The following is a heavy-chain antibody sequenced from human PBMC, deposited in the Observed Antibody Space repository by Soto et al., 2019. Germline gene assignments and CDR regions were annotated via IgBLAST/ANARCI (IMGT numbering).Heavy chain of an antibody. V-gene: IGHV3-30-3*01. Sequence: PGGSLRLSCAASGFTFSSYAMHWVRQAPGKGLEWVAVISYDGSNKYYADSVKGRFTISRDNSKNTLYLQMNSLRAEDTAVYYCARDGLENRSPYYYYGMDVWGQGTTVTVSS. J-gene: IGHJ6*02. CDR2: ISYDGSNK. CDR1: GFTFSSYA. CDR3: ARDGLENRSPYYYYGMDV.